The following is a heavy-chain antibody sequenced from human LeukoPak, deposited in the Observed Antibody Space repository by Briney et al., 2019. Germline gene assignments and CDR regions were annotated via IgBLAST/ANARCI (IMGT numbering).Heavy chain of an antibody. J-gene: IGHJ4*02. D-gene: IGHD3-3*02. CDR2: IKSDGSVS. CDR3: ASGPSIFEIDY. V-gene: IGHV3-74*01. CDR1: GFTFNNCC. Sequence: PGGSLRLSCAASGFTFNNCCMHWVRQVPGKGLVWVSRIKSDGSVSINGDSVKGRVTVSRDNAKSTLYLQMNSLRVDDTAVYYCASGPSIFEIDYWGQGALVTVSS.